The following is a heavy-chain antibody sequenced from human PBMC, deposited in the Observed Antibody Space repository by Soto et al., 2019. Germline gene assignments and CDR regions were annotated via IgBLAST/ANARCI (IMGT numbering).Heavy chain of an antibody. CDR1: GDSISSSNW. J-gene: IGHJ6*02. V-gene: IGHV4-4*02. CDR2: IYHSGST. D-gene: IGHD6-13*01. CDR3: VTQWLAAAAHYYYYGMDV. Sequence: QVQLQESGPGLVKPAGTLSLICSVSGDSISSSNWWSWVRQPPGKGLEWIGEIYHSGSTNYNPSLESRVTLSVDKSKNQFSLELDSVTAADTAVYYCVTQWLAAAAHYYYYGMDVWGQGTTVTVSS.